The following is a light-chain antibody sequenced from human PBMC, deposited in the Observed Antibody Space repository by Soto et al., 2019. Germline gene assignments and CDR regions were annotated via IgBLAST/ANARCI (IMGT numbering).Light chain of an antibody. CDR2: AAS. Sequence: DIQMTQSPSTLSASVGDRFTITCRASQTISSWLAWYQQKPGKAPKLLIYAASSLQSGVPSRFSGSGSGTDFTLTTSSLQPEDFATYYCQQYNTYSTFGQGTRLEIK. CDR3: QQYNTYST. CDR1: QTISSW. V-gene: IGKV1-5*01. J-gene: IGKJ5*01.